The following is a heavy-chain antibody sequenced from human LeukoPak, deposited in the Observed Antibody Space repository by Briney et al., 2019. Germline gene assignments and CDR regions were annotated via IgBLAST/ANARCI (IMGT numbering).Heavy chain of an antibody. J-gene: IGHJ4*02. V-gene: IGHV4-4*07. CDR3: ASDGGRSNLAVL. D-gene: IGHD6-19*01. CDR1: GGSIGRYY. Sequence: PSGTLSLTCTVSGGSIGRYYWSWMRQFAGNGLEWIGRVYNSGTTHYNPSLKSRVTISVDTSKNQISLKLTSVTAADTAVYYCASDGGRSNLAVLWGQGTLVTVSS. CDR2: VYNSGTT.